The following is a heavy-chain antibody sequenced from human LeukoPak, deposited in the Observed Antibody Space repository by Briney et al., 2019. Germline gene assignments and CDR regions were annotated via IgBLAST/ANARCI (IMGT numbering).Heavy chain of an antibody. CDR1: GFTFSSYE. CDR3: ARGYYGSGSSYPDAFDI. D-gene: IGHD3-10*01. V-gene: IGHV3-48*03. J-gene: IGHJ3*02. CDR2: ISSSGSTI. Sequence: GGSLRLSCAASGFTFSSYEINWVRQAPGKGLEWVSYISSSGSTIYYADSVKGRFTISRDNAKNSLYLQMNSLRAEDTAVYYCARGYYGSGSSYPDAFDIWGQGTMVTVSS.